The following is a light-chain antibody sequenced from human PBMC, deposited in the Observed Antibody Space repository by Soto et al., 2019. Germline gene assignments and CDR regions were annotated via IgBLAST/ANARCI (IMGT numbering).Light chain of an antibody. J-gene: IGLJ1*01. V-gene: IGLV2-11*02. Sequence: QSVLAPPTSVSGSLGQSIAISCPGTSSDVGGYDYVSWHQQHPGKAPKLMTYDVSKRPSGVPDRFSGSKSGNTASLTISGLQAEDEADYYCCSYADNYSYVFGTGNKVTVL. CDR2: DVS. CDR3: CSYADNYSYV. CDR1: SSDVGGYDY.